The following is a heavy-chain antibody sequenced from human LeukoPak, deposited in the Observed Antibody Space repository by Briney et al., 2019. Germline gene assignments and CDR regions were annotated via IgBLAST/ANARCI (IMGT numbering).Heavy chain of an antibody. J-gene: IGHJ4*02. Sequence: ASVKVSCKASGYTFTSCAIHWVRQAPGQRLEWMGWINTGNGNTKYSQKFQGRVTITRDTSASTAYMELSSLRSEDTAAYYCARVGGGYYGALDYWGQGTLVTVSS. CDR1: GYTFTSCA. CDR3: ARVGGGYYGALDY. V-gene: IGHV1-3*04. CDR2: INTGNGNT. D-gene: IGHD3-10*01.